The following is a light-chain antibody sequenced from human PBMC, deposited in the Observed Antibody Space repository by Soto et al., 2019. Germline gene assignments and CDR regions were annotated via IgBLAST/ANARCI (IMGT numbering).Light chain of an antibody. Sequence: ELVLTQSPVALSLSSGERATLSCRASQSVSSTLLTWYQQKPDQAPRLLIYGVSSRATGIPDRFSGSGSGTDCTLTIIRVGPEDFAVYFCQHYGDSSWTFGQGSRVEIK. CDR3: QHYGDSSWT. CDR2: GVS. CDR1: QSVSSTL. J-gene: IGKJ1*01. V-gene: IGKV3-20*01.